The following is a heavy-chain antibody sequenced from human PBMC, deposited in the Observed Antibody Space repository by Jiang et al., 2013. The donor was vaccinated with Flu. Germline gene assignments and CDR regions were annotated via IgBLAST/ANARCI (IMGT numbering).Heavy chain of an antibody. CDR3: ARDLGYGDVETYWYFDL. CDR1: GGTFSSYA. CDR2: IIPILGIA. V-gene: IGHV1-69*04. Sequence: GAEVKKPGSSVKVSCKASGGTFSSYAISWVRQAPGQGLEWMGRIIPILGIANYAQKFQGRVTITADKSTSTAYMELSSLRSEDTAVYYCARDLGYGDVETYWYFDLWGRGTLVTVSS. J-gene: IGHJ2*01. D-gene: IGHD4-17*01.